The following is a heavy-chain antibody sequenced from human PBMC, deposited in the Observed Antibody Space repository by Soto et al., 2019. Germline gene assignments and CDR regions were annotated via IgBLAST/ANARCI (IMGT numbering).Heavy chain of an antibody. CDR3: ARTPPWRNMVRGVMANYYGMDV. Sequence: SETLSLTCTVSGGSISSGGYYCSWIRQHPGKGLEWIGYIYNSGSTYYNPSLKSRVTISVDTSKNQFSLKLSSVTAADTAVYYCARTPPWRNMVRGVMANYYGMDVWGQGTTVTVSS. CDR1: GGSISSGGYY. D-gene: IGHD3-10*01. CDR2: IYNSGST. J-gene: IGHJ6*02. V-gene: IGHV4-31*03.